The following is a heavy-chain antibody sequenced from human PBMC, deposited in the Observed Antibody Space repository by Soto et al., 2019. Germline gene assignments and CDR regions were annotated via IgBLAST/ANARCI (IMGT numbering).Heavy chain of an antibody. CDR1: GFTFSSYA. CDR3: AREGLGYCSSTSCYEGAFDI. D-gene: IGHD2-2*01. V-gene: IGHV3-30-3*01. Sequence: PGGSLRLSCAAPGFTFSSYAMHWVRQAPGKGVEGVVVISYDGSNKYYADSVKGRFTISRDNSKNTLYLQMNSLRAEDTAVYYCAREGLGYCSSTSCYEGAFDIWGQGTMVTVSS. J-gene: IGHJ3*02. CDR2: ISYDGSNK.